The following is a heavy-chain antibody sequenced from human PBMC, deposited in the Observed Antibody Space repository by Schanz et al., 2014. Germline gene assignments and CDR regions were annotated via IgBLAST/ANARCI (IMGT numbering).Heavy chain of an antibody. CDR1: TFTFSSDW. Sequence: VHLLESGGGLVEPGGSLRLSCAASTFTFSSDWMSWVRQAPGKGLEWVANIKEDGSVKDYVDSVKGRFTISRDNAKNSLYLEMNSLRAEDTALYYCARDRRNADLDYWGQGTLVTVSS. J-gene: IGHJ4*02. CDR3: ARDRRNADLDY. CDR2: IKEDGSVK. V-gene: IGHV3-7*01. D-gene: IGHD1-1*01.